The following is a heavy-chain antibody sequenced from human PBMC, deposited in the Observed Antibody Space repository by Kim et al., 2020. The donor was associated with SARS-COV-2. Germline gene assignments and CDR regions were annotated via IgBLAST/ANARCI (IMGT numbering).Heavy chain of an antibody. V-gene: IGHV3-30-3*02. CDR2: ISYDGSNK. D-gene: IGHD6-13*01. Sequence: GGSLRLSCAASGFTFSSYAMHWVRQAPGKGLEWVAVISYDGSNKYYADSVKGRFTISRDNSKNTLYLQMNSLRAEDTAVYYCAKDSSSGPCGMDVWGQGTTVTVSS. J-gene: IGHJ6*02. CDR1: GFTFSSYA. CDR3: AKDSSSGPCGMDV.